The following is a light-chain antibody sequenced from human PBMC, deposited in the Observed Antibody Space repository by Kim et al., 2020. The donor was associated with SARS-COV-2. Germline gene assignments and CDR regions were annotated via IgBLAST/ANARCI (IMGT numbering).Light chain of an antibody. CDR3: QQYTNDWT. Sequence: SAFVGERVTITCRASESIKTLLAWYQQRPGKAPKLLIYKASTLESGVPSRFSGRGSGTEFTLTITSLQPEDAATYFCQQYTNDWTFGPGTKVDIK. V-gene: IGKV1-5*03. J-gene: IGKJ1*01. CDR2: KAS. CDR1: ESIKTL.